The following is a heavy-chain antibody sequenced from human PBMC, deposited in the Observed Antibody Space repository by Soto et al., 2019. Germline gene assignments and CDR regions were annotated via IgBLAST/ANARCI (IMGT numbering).Heavy chain of an antibody. D-gene: IGHD2-15*01. Sequence: EVQLVESGGGLVQPGRSLRLSCAASGFTFDDYAMHWVRQAPGKGLEWVSGISWNSGSIGYADSVKGRFTISRDNAKNSLDLEMKSLGGGDTALYYCAKEFWDIGGGGEDYWGQGTLVTVSS. CDR1: GFTFDDYA. J-gene: IGHJ4*02. CDR3: AKEFWDIGGGGEDY. V-gene: IGHV3-9*01. CDR2: ISWNSGSI.